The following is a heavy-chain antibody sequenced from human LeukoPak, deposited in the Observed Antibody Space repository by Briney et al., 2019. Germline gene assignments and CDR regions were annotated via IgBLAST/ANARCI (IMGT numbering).Heavy chain of an antibody. D-gene: IGHD6-13*01. V-gene: IGHV1-2*02. CDR3: ARAGIAAAGKGRFDY. Sequence: ASVKVSCKAFGYTFTSNYMHWVRQAPGQGLEWVGWINPNSGGTNYAQKFQGRVTMTRDTSISTAYMELSRLRSDDTAVYYCARAGIAAAGKGRFDYWGQGTLVTVSS. CDR1: GYTFTSNY. CDR2: INPNSGGT. J-gene: IGHJ4*02.